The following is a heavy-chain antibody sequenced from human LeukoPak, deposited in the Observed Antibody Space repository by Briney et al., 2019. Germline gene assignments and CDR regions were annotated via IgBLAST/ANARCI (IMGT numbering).Heavy chain of an antibody. CDR3: AREGRYYYDSNWFDP. J-gene: IGHJ5*02. D-gene: IGHD3-22*01. CDR1: GGSLSSYY. Sequence: PSETLSLTCTVSGGSLSSYYWSWIRQPQGKGLEWIGYIYYSGSTNYNPSLKSRVTISVDTSKNQFSLKLSSVTAADTAVYYCAREGRYYYDSNWFDPWGQGTLVTVSS. V-gene: IGHV4-59*01. CDR2: IYYSGST.